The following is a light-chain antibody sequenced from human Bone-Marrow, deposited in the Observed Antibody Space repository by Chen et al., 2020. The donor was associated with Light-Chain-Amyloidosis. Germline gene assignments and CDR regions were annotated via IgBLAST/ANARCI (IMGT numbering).Light chain of an antibody. J-gene: IGLJ3*02. CDR2: DDS. Sequence: SYVLTQPSPVSVDPGQTATLACGGNKIGSTSVHWYQQTPGQAPLLVVDDDSDRPSGSPERLSGSNSGNTATLTSSRVEAGDEADYYCQVWDRSSDRPVFGGGTKLTVL. V-gene: IGLV3-21*02. CDR1: KIGSTS. CDR3: QVWDRSSDRPV.